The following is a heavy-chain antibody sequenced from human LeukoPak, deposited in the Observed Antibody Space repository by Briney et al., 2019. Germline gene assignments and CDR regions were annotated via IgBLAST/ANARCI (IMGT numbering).Heavy chain of an antibody. Sequence: ASVKVSCKTSGFTFNTYDIAWVRQAPGQGLEWMGWISAYNGNTNYAQNLQDRVTMTTDTSMNTAYMDLRGLRSDDTAVYYCAREGSLHHSGDYYLSWFDPWGQGTLVTVSS. V-gene: IGHV1-18*01. CDR1: GFTFNTYD. D-gene: IGHD3-22*01. J-gene: IGHJ5*02. CDR2: ISAYNGNT. CDR3: AREGSLHHSGDYYLSWFDP.